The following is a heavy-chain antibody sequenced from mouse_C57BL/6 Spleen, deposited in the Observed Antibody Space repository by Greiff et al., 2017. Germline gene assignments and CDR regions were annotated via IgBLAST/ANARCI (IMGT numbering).Heavy chain of an antibody. CDR2: IDPSDSYT. CDR3: VTAYGSSPHWYFDV. Sequence: QVHVKQPGAELVKPGASVKLSCKASGYTFTSYWMQWVKQRPGQGLEWIGEIDPSDSYTNYNQKFKGKATLTVDTSSSTAYMQLSSLTSEDSAVYYCVTAYGSSPHWYFDVWGTGTTVTVSS. J-gene: IGHJ1*03. V-gene: IGHV1-50*01. CDR1: GYTFTSYW. D-gene: IGHD1-1*01.